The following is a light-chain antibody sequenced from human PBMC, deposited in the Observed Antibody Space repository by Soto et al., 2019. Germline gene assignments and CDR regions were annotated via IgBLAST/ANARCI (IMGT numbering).Light chain of an antibody. CDR1: QGLKS. Sequence: RARQGLKSLAWYQQTPGKAPRLLIYEATNLQSGVPPRFSGSGSGTDFTLTISSLQPEDFATYFCQQANSFPITFGQGRRLEIK. V-gene: IGKV1D-12*01. J-gene: IGKJ5*01. CDR3: QQANSFPIT. CDR2: EAT.